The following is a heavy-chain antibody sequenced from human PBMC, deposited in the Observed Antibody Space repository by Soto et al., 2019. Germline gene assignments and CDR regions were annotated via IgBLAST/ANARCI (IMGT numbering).Heavy chain of an antibody. Sequence: SETLSLTCTVSGGSISSYCWSWIRQPPGKGLERIGYIYYSGSTNYNPSLKSRVTISVDTSKNQFSLKLSSVTAADTAVYYCASFIAAAGTSWFDPWGQGTLVTVSS. CDR2: IYYSGST. CDR3: ASFIAAAGTSWFDP. V-gene: IGHV4-59*01. D-gene: IGHD6-13*01. CDR1: GGSISSYC. J-gene: IGHJ5*02.